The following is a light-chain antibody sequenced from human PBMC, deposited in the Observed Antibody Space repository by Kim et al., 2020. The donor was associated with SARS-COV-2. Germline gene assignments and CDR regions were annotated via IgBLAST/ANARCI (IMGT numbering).Light chain of an antibody. V-gene: IGLV9-49*01. CDR2: VGTGGIVG. J-gene: IGLJ1*01. Sequence: RPLSSGSTNYAVDWYQQRPGKAARFVMRVGTGGIVGSKGDYIPDRFSVLGSGLNRYLTIKNIQEEDESDYHCGADHGSGSNFVYVFGTGTKVTVL. CDR3: GADHGSGSNFVYV. CDR1: SGSTNYA.